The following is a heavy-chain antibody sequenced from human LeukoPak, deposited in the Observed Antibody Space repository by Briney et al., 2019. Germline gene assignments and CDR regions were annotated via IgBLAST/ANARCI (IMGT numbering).Heavy chain of an antibody. J-gene: IGHJ4*02. V-gene: IGHV4-59*01. CDR3: ARGVNSGYFDY. CDR2: IYYSGST. D-gene: IGHD1-26*01. Sequence: SETLSLTCTVSGGFISSYYWSWIRQPPGKGLEWIGYIYYSGSTNYNPSLKSRVTISVDTSKNQFSLKLTSVTAADTAVYYCARGVNSGYFDYCGQGTLVTVSS. CDR1: GGFISSYY.